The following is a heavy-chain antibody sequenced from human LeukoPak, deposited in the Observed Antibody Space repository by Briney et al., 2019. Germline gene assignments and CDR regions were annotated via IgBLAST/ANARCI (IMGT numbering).Heavy chain of an antibody. CDR2: IYSDNT. CDR3: AKGSKGGMIVPGERPKYFQH. Sequence: GGSLRLSCTVSGFTVSSNSMSWVRQAPGKGLEWVSFIYSDNTHYSDSVKGRFTISRDNSKNTLYLQMNSLRAEDTAVYYCAKGSKGGMIVPGERPKYFQHWGQGTLVTVSS. J-gene: IGHJ1*01. D-gene: IGHD3-10*01. V-gene: IGHV3-53*01. CDR1: GFTVSSNS.